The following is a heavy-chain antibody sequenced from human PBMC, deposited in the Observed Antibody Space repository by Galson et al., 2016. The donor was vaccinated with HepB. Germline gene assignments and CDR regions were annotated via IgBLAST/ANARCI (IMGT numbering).Heavy chain of an antibody. Sequence: SLRLSCAASGITFNSYGMNWVRQAPGKGLEWVTVISYDGSKKYYADSVKGRFTISRDNSKNTLYLQMNSLRIDDTAVYYCARDGSPYDYGDLPADYWGQGTLVTVSS. CDR3: ARDGSPYDYGDLPADY. CDR1: GITFNSYG. J-gene: IGHJ4*02. V-gene: IGHV3-30-3*01. CDR2: ISYDGSKK. D-gene: IGHD4-17*01.